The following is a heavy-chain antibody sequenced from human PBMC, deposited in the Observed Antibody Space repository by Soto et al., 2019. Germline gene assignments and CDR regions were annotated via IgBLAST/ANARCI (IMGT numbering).Heavy chain of an antibody. Sequence: ASVKVSCKVSGYTLTELSMHWVRQAPGKGLEWMGGFDPEDGETIYAQKFQGRVTMTEDTSTDTAYMELSSLRSEDTAVYYCATVRYYYDSSCYYPFDYWGQGTLVTFSS. D-gene: IGHD3-22*01. CDR3: ATVRYYYDSSCYYPFDY. J-gene: IGHJ4*02. CDR1: GYTLTELS. V-gene: IGHV1-24*01. CDR2: FDPEDGET.